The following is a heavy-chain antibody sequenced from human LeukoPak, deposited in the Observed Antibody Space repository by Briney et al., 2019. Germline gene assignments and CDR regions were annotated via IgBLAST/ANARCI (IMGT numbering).Heavy chain of an antibody. CDR1: GFSFSSYE. V-gene: IGHV3-48*03. CDR2: ISASGTTI. Sequence: GGSLRLSCAASGFSFSSYEMNWVRQAPGKGLEWVSYISASGTTIYYADSVKGRFTISRDNAEKSLYLQMNSLRAEDTAVYYCARGGGYSYYWGQGTLVTVSS. CDR3: ARGGGYSYY. J-gene: IGHJ4*02. D-gene: IGHD2-15*01.